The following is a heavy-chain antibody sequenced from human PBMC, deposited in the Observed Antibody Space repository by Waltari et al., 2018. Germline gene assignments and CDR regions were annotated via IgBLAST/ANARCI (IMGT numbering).Heavy chain of an antibody. CDR3: ARHVGGYGDYYFDY. V-gene: IGHV4-39*01. J-gene: IGHJ4*02. D-gene: IGHD4-17*01. CDR1: GGSISSSSYY. Sequence: QLQLQESGPGLVKPSETLSLTCTVSGGSISSSSYYWGWIRQPPGKGLEWIGSIYYSGSTYYNPSLKSRVTISVDTSKNQFSLKLSSVTAADTAVYYCARHVGGYGDYYFDYWGQGTLVTVSS. CDR2: IYYSGST.